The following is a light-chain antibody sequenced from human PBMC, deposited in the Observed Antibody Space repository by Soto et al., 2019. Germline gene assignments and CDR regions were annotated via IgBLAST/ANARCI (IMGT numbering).Light chain of an antibody. J-gene: IGLJ1*01. Sequence: QSVLTQPASVSGSPGQSSTISCTGTSSDIGGYNYVSWYQQHPGKAPKLMIYEVSNRPSGVSNRFSGSKSGNTASLTISGLQAEDEADYYCNSYTSSNTRVFGTGTKVTVL. V-gene: IGLV2-14*01. CDR2: EVS. CDR1: SSDIGGYNY. CDR3: NSYTSSNTRV.